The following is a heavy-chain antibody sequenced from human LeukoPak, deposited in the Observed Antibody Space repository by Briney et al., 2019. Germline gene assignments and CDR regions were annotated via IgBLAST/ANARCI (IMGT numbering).Heavy chain of an antibody. J-gene: IGHJ4*02. CDR1: GGSISSSSYY. D-gene: IGHD1-26*01. CDR3: ARPTDFDY. V-gene: IGHV4-39*01. Sequence: SETLSLTCTVSGGSISSSSYYWGWIRQPPGKGLEWIGSIYYSGSTYYNPSLKSRVTISVDTSKNQFSLKLSSVTAADTAVYCCARPTDFDYWGQGTLVTVSS. CDR2: IYYSGST.